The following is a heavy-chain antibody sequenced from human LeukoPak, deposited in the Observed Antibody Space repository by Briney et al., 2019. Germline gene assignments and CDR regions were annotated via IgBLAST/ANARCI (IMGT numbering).Heavy chain of an antibody. J-gene: IGHJ4*02. D-gene: IGHD2-21*01. CDR1: GFIFCDCA. CDR2: IRSKAYCGTT. V-gene: IGHV3-49*04. CDR3: SRGLRGLDY. Sequence: SLRLSCTASGFIFCDCAVTWVRQAPGEGLEGLGFIRSKAYCGTTEYAASVKGRFTISRDDSKSIAYLLMNILKPEDTAVYYCSRGLRGLDYWGQGTLVTVSS.